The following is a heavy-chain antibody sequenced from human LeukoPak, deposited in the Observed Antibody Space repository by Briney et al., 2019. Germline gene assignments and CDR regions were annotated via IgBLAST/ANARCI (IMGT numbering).Heavy chain of an antibody. CDR1: GGSFSGYY. CDR2: INHSGST. J-gene: IGHJ4*02. CDR3: ARGDSSSIPGDFDY. Sequence: TETLSLTCALYGGSFSGYYWSWVRQPPGKGLEWIGVINHSGSTNYNPSLKSRVTISVATSKNQCSLKLSSVTAADTAVYYCARGDSSSIPGDFDYWGQGTLVTVSS. D-gene: IGHD6-13*01. V-gene: IGHV4-34*01.